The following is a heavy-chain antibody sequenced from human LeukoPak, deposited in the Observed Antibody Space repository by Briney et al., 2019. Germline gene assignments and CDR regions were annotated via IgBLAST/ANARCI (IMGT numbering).Heavy chain of an antibody. CDR1: GGSFRGYY. CDR2: IKQRGST. CDR3: ARVGMGYALVRY. J-gene: IGHJ4*02. V-gene: IGHV4-34*01. Sequence: SEPLSLTCGVYGGSFRGYYWIWPRHPPGKGVEWRGEIKQRGSTNYNPPLKSRVHIPVDTFTKQFSLTLGSVHTGAPAGFLCARVGMGYALVRYWGQGTLVTVSS. D-gene: IGHD3-10*01.